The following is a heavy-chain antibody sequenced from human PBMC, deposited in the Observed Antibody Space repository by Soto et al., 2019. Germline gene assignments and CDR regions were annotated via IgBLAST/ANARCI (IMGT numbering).Heavy chain of an antibody. Sequence: PSETLSLTCAVSGGSISSGGYSWSWIRQPPGKGLECIGYIYHSGSTYYNPSLKSRVTISVDRSKNQFSLKLSSVTAADTAIYYCARHHSSTWYGSRSIFDYWGQGALVTVSS. V-gene: IGHV4-30-2*01. CDR3: ARHHSSTWYGSRSIFDY. D-gene: IGHD6-13*01. J-gene: IGHJ4*02. CDR1: GGSISSGGYS. CDR2: IYHSGST.